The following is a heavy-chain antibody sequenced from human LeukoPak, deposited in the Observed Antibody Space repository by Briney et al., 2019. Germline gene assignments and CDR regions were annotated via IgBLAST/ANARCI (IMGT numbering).Heavy chain of an antibody. V-gene: IGHV3-48*01. J-gene: IGHJ1*01. Sequence: PGGFLRLSCTASGFMFTSFSMTWVRQAPGKGLEWVSYISSSSSTIYYADSVKGRFTISRDNAKNSLYLQMDSLRAEDTAVYYCARGVPDAIGYFQHWGQGTLVTVSS. CDR2: ISSSSSTI. D-gene: IGHD2-2*01. CDR3: ARGVPDAIGYFQH. CDR1: GFMFTSFS.